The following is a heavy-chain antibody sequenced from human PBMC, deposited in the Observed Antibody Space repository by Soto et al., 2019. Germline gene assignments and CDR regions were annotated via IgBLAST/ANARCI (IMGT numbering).Heavy chain of an antibody. V-gene: IGHV4-34*01. Sequence: SETLSLTCAVYGGSFSGYYWSWIRQPPGKGLEWIGEINHSGSTNYNPSLKSRVTISVDTSKNQFSLKLSSVTAADTAVYYCARQHYYDSSGYYTWNWGQGTLVTVS. CDR1: GGSFSGYY. CDR2: INHSGST. J-gene: IGHJ4*02. D-gene: IGHD3-22*01. CDR3: ARQHYYDSSGYYTWN.